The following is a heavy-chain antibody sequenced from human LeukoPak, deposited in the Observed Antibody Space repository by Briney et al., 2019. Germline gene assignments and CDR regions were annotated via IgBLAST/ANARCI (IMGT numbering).Heavy chain of an antibody. D-gene: IGHD3-22*01. J-gene: IGHJ4*02. V-gene: IGHV3-48*01. CDR1: GFTFSSYS. CDR2: ISSSSSTI. Sequence: GGSLRLSCAASGFTFSSYSMNWVRQAPGKGLEWVSYISSSSSTIYYADSVKGRFTISRDNAKNSLYLQMNSLRAEDTAVCYCARDGYYDSSGYGYWGQGTLVTVSS. CDR3: ARDGYYDSSGYGY.